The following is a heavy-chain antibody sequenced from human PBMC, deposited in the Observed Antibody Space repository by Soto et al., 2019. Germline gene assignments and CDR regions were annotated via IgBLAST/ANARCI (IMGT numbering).Heavy chain of an antibody. CDR1: GGTFSSYA. Sequence: QVPLVQSGAEVKKPGSSVKVSCKASGGTFSSYAITWVRQAPGQGLEWMGGIIPIFSTANYAQKFQGRVTITADESTSTAYMELSSLRSEDTAVYYCARSGYSGSYYEWFGGGMDVWGQGTTVTVSS. CDR3: ARSGYSGSYYEWFGGGMDV. V-gene: IGHV1-69*01. J-gene: IGHJ6*02. CDR2: IIPIFSTA. D-gene: IGHD1-26*01.